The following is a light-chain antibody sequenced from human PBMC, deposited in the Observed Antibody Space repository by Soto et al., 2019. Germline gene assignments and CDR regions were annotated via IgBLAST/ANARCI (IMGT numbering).Light chain of an antibody. CDR3: HQYGSSPLT. Sequence: EIVLTQSPGTLSLSPGERATLSCRASQSVSSSYFAWYQQKPGQAPKLLIYGASSRAAGIPDRFSGSGSGTDFTLTISRLEPEDFAVYYCHQYGSSPLTFGPGTKVDIK. CDR1: QSVSSSY. J-gene: IGKJ3*01. CDR2: GAS. V-gene: IGKV3-20*01.